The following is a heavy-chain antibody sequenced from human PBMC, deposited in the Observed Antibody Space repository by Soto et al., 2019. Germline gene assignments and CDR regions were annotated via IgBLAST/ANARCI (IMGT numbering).Heavy chain of an antibody. V-gene: IGHV4-4*07. CDR2: IYATGTT. Sequence: PXESLSLPCTVSCASISGFDWSWIRKSAGKGLEWIGRIYATGTTDYNPSLKSRVMMSLDTSKKQFSLKLRSVTAADTAVYYCVRDGKKTLRDWFEPWRQGISVTVSS. J-gene: IGHJ5*02. D-gene: IGHD1-1*01. CDR1: CASISGFD. CDR3: VRDGKKTLRDWFEP.